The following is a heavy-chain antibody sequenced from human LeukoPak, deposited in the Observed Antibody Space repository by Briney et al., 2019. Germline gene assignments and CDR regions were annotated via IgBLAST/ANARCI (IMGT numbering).Heavy chain of an antibody. CDR2: ITSSRSYI. D-gene: IGHD5-12*01. J-gene: IGHJ5*02. V-gene: IGHV3-21*01. CDR3: ARVLVATTLASENWFDP. CDR1: GFSFSSHS. Sequence: GGSLRLSCEASGFSFSSHSMHWVRQAPGNGLEWVSSITSSRSYIYYADSVKGRFTISRDNARNSLFLQMNSLRAEDTAVYYCARVLVATTLASENWFDPWGQGTLVTVSS.